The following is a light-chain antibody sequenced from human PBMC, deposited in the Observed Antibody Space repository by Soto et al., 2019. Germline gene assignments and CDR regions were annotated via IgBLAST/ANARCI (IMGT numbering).Light chain of an antibody. CDR1: QGISNY. J-gene: IGKJ1*01. CDR3: QQYNSAPWT. CDR2: AAS. Sequence: DIQMTQSPSSLSASVGDRVAIACRASQGISNYLAWYQQKPGEVPKLLIYAASSLQPGITSRYSGGGSGTDFTLTISSLKPEDVATYYCQQYNSAPWTFGQGTRVDIK. V-gene: IGKV1-27*01.